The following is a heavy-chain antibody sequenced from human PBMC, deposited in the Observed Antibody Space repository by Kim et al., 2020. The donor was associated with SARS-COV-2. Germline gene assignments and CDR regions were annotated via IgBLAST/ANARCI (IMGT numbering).Heavy chain of an antibody. J-gene: IGHJ4*02. CDR2: ISYDGSNK. D-gene: IGHD2-8*01. CDR1: GFTFSSYG. V-gene: IGHV3-30*03. Sequence: GGSLRLSCAASGFTFSSYGMHWVRQAPGKGLEWVAVISYDGSNKYYADSVKGRFTISRDNSKNTLYLQMNSLRAEDTAVYYCASVWTQDYWGQGTLVTVSS. CDR3: ASVWTQDY.